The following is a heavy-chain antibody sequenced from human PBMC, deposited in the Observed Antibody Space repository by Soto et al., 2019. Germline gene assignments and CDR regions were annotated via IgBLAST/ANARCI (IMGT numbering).Heavy chain of an antibody. CDR2: IIPILGIA. V-gene: IGHV1-69*02. CDR1: GGTFSSYT. D-gene: IGHD3-10*01. CDR3: ASSPPSRGGWFDP. J-gene: IGHJ5*02. Sequence: QVQLVQSGAEVKKPGSSVKVSCKASGGTFSSYTISWVRQAPGQGLEWMGRIIPILGIANYAQKFQGRVTITADKSTSTAYMELSSLRSGDTAVYYCASSPPSRGGWFDPWGQGTLVTVSS.